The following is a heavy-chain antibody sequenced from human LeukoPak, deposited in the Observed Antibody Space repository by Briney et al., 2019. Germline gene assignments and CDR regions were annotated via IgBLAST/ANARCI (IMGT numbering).Heavy chain of an antibody. D-gene: IGHD4-23*01. V-gene: IGHV1-46*01. CDR2: INPSGGST. CDR1: GYTLTSYY. CDR3: ARGTAVAHYDY. Sequence: ASVKVSCKASGYTLTSYYMHWVRQAPGQGLEWMGIINPSGGSTSYAQKFQGRVTMTRDTSTSTVYMELSSLRSEDTAMYYCARGTAVAHYDYWGQGTLVTVSS. J-gene: IGHJ4*02.